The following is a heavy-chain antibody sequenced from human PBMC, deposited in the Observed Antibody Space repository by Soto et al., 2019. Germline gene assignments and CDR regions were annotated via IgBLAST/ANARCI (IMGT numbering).Heavy chain of an antibody. CDR3: ARRVLRSGRFDY. V-gene: IGHV4-39*01. Sequence: QLQLQESGPGLVKPSETLSLTCTVSGGSISSSSYYWGWIRQPPGKGLEWIGSIYYSGSTYYNPSLKSRVTISVDTSKNQFSLKLSSVTAADTAVYYCARRVLRSGRFDYWGQGTLVTVSS. D-gene: IGHD6-19*01. CDR1: GGSISSSSYY. J-gene: IGHJ4*02. CDR2: IYYSGST.